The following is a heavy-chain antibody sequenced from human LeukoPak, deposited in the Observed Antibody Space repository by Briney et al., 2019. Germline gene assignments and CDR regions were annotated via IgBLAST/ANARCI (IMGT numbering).Heavy chain of an antibody. J-gene: IGHJ4*02. CDR2: INHSGST. CDR3: ARQDSSSWTY. D-gene: IGHD6-13*01. Sequence: KPSETLSLTCAVYGGSFSGYYWSWIRQPPGKGLEWIGEINHSGSTNYNPSLKSRVTISVDRSKNQFSLKLSSVTAADTAVYYCARQDSSSWTYWGQGTLVTVSS. CDR1: GGSFSGYY. V-gene: IGHV4-34*01.